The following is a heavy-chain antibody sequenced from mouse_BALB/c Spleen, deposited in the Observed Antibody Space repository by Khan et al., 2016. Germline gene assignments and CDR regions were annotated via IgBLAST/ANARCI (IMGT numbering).Heavy chain of an antibody. CDR1: GYTFTNYG. CDR2: INTYTGQP. Sequence: QIQLVQSGPEMKKPGETVKISCMASGYTFTNYGVNWVKQAPGKGLKWLGWINTYTGQPTYADDFKGRFAFSLETSASTAYLQINNLENEDTATXFCARLYLYYTVDYWGHGTSVTVSS. J-gene: IGHJ4*01. V-gene: IGHV9-3-1*01. CDR3: ARLYLYYTVDY.